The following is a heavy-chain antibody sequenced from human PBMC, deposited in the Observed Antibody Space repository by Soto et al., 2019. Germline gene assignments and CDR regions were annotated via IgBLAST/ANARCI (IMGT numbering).Heavy chain of an antibody. J-gene: IGHJ6*03. V-gene: IGHV3-74*01. D-gene: IGHD3-3*01. CDR3: ASPTIFGVENYYYMDV. Sequence: GGSLRLSCAASGFTFSSYWMHWVRQAPGKGLVWVSRINSDGSSTSYADSVKGRFTISRDNAKNTLYLQMNSLRAEDTAVYYCASPTIFGVENYYYMDVWGKGTTVTVSS. CDR1: GFTFSSYW. CDR2: INSDGSST.